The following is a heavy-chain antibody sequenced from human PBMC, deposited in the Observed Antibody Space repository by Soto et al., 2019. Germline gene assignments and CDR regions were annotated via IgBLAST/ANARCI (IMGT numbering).Heavy chain of an antibody. J-gene: IGHJ4*02. CDR3: AREKYGHGWYYFDN. V-gene: IGHV4-59*12. CDR2: IYYSGST. CDR1: GGSISSYY. Sequence: SETLSLTCTVSGGSISSYYWSWIRQPPGKELEWIGCIYYSGSTNYNPSLKSRVTISIDTSKNQFFLKLNSVTAADTAVYYCAREKYGHGWYYFDNWGQGTLVTVSS. D-gene: IGHD6-19*01.